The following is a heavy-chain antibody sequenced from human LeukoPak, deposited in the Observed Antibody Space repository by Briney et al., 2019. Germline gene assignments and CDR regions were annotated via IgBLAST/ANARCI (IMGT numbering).Heavy chain of an antibody. CDR1: GFTFGTHA. J-gene: IGHJ5*01. V-gene: IGHV3-23*01. D-gene: IGHD6-6*01. CDR3: AKDHPYSTSAVYNCLDS. CDR2: ISGNGGST. Sequence: PGGSLRLSCTASGFTFGTHAMTWVRQARGRGLEWVSSISGNGGSTYYAASVLGRFTISRDNSKNTLYLHMNSLRAEDTAVYYCAKDHPYSTSAVYNCLDSWGPGTLVTVSS.